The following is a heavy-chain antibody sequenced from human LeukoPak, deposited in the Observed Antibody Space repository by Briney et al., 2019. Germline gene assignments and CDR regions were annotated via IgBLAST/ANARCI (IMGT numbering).Heavy chain of an antibody. D-gene: IGHD2-2*01. CDR3: ARWGSTSCYDY. CDR1: GFTFTNYA. Sequence: GGSLRLSCAASGFTFTNYAMSWVRQAPGKGLEWLSAVSTDGYTTYYADSVKGRFTISRDNSKNTLFLQMGSLRADDMAVYYCARWGSTSCYDYWGQGTLVTVSS. J-gene: IGHJ4*02. V-gene: IGHV3-23*01. CDR2: VSTDGYTT.